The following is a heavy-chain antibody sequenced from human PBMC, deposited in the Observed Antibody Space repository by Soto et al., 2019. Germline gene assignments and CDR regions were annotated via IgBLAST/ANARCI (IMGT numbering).Heavy chain of an antibody. D-gene: IGHD2-21*02. Sequence: LSLTCTVSNGSISSTTYFWGWIRQPPGKGLEWIGSISYSGSTFYNPSLKSRVTISVETSKNQFSLKLSSMTAEDTAVYHCARARGNDWYSDYWGQGTLVTVSS. CDR3: ARARGNDWYSDY. J-gene: IGHJ4*02. CDR1: NGSISSTTYF. V-gene: IGHV4-39*01. CDR2: ISYSGST.